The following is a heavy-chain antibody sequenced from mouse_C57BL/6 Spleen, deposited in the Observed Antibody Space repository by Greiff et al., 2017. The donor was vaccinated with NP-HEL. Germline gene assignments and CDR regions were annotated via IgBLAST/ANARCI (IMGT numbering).Heavy chain of an antibody. J-gene: IGHJ2*01. V-gene: IGHV1-52*01. CDR1: GYTFTSYW. Sequence: QVQLQQSGAELVRPGSSVKLSCKASGYTFTSYWMHWVKQRPIQGLEWIGNIDPSDSETNYNQKFKDKATLTVDKSSSTAYMQLSSLTSEDSAVYYCANWDYWGQGTTLTVSS. D-gene: IGHD4-1*01. CDR2: IDPSDSET. CDR3: ANWDY.